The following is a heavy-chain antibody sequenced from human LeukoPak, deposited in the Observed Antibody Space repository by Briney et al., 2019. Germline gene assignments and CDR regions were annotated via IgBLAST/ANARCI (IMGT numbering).Heavy chain of an antibody. V-gene: IGHV4-38-2*02. Sequence: SETLSLTCTVSGYSISSGYYWGWIRQPPGKGLEWIGSIYHSGSTYYNPSLKSRVTISVNTSKNQCSLKLSSVTAADTAVYYCARDYDILTGDDAFDIWGQGTMVTVSS. J-gene: IGHJ3*02. CDR1: GYSISSGYY. CDR3: ARDYDILTGDDAFDI. D-gene: IGHD3-9*01. CDR2: IYHSGST.